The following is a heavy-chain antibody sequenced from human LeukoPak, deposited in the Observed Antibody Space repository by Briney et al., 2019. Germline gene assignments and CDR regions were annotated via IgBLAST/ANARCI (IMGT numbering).Heavy chain of an antibody. CDR1: GYTFTGYY. J-gene: IGHJ4*02. Sequence: ASVKVSCKASGYTFTGYYMHWVRQAPGQGLEWMGWINPNSGGTNYAQKFQGRVTMTRDTSISTACMELSRLRSDDTAVYYCARAIGYCGGDCYSFDYWGQGTLVTVSS. D-gene: IGHD2-21*02. CDR3: ARAIGYCGGDCYSFDY. CDR2: INPNSGGT. V-gene: IGHV1-2*02.